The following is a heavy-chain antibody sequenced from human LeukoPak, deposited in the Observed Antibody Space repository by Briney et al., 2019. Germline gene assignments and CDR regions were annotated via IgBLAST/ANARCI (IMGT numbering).Heavy chain of an antibody. CDR1: GYTFTSYG. CDR2: ISAYNGNT. V-gene: IGHV1-18*01. J-gene: IGHJ5*02. D-gene: IGHD5-18*01. Sequence: ASVKVSCKASGYTFTSYGISWVRQAPGQGLEWMGWISAYNGNTNYAQKLQGRVTMTTDTSTSTAYMELRSLRSDDTALYYCARDRAAMTQVGWFDPWGQGTLVTVPS. CDR3: ARDRAAMTQVGWFDP.